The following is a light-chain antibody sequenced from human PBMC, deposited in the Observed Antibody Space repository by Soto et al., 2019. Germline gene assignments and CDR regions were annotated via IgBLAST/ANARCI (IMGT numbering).Light chain of an antibody. CDR3: QQGDGRRT. J-gene: IGKJ4*01. V-gene: IGKV3-11*01. CDR2: DAS. Sequence: EIVLTQSPATLYLSPGERATLSCRATQSIHTNLAWYQPKPGQAPKLLISDASNRATSIPARFSGSGSGTDFTLTISSLEPEDFAVYFCQQGDGRRTFGGGTKVEIK. CDR1: QSIHTN.